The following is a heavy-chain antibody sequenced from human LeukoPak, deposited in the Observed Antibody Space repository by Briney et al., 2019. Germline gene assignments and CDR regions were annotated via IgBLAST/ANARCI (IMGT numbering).Heavy chain of an antibody. CDR3: ARGRRYSYGYKYFDY. CDR2: IYYSGST. Sequence: SETLSLTCTVSGGSISSSSYYWGWIRQPPGKGLEWIRSIYYSGSTYYNPSLKSRVTISVDTSKNQFSLKLSSVTAADTAVYYCARGRRYSYGYKYFDYWGQGTLVTVSS. CDR1: GGSISSSSYY. J-gene: IGHJ4*02. V-gene: IGHV4-39*01. D-gene: IGHD5-18*01.